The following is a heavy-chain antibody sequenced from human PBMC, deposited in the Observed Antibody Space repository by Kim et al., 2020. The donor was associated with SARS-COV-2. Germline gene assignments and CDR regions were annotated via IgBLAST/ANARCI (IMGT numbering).Heavy chain of an antibody. CDR3: TRDDCSGGSCYSDY. Sequence: APVKGRITISRDESKRIAYLQMNSLKTEDTAVYYCTRDDCSGGSCYSDYWGQGTLVTVSS. J-gene: IGHJ4*02. D-gene: IGHD2-15*01. V-gene: IGHV3-49*02.